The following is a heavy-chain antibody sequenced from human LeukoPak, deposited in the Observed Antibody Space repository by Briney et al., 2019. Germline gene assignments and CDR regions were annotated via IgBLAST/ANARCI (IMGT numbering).Heavy chain of an antibody. J-gene: IGHJ6*03. V-gene: IGHV3-23*01. Sequence: PGGSLRLSCAASGFTFSSFVLRWVRQAPGKGLEWVSSISGSSGRIYYADAVKGRFNISRDNSKNTLYLQMHSLRDEHTAVYYCAKYRVQGVVRGRPYYYMDVWGRGATVTVSS. CDR3: AKYRVQGVVRGRPYYYMDV. D-gene: IGHD3-10*01. CDR1: GFTFSSFV. CDR2: ISGSSGRI.